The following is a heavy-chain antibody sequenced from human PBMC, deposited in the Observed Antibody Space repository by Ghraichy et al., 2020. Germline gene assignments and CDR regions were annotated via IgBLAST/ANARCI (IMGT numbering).Heavy chain of an antibody. CDR1: GFTFSNAW. CDR3: TMTDPRIIKDGDY. Sequence: GGSLRLSCAASGFTFSNAWMSWVRQAPGKGLEWVGRIKSKTDGGTTDYAAPVKGRFTISRDDSKNTLYLQMNSLKTEDTAVYYCTMTDPRIIKDGDYWGQGTLVTVSS. V-gene: IGHV3-15*01. J-gene: IGHJ4*02. CDR2: IKSKTDGGTT. D-gene: IGHD5-24*01.